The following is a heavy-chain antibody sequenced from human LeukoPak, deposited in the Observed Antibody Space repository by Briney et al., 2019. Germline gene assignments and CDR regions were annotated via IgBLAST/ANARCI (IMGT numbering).Heavy chain of an antibody. V-gene: IGHV3-21*01. CDR1: GFTYSSYS. CDR2: ISSSSSYI. D-gene: IGHD3-3*01. CDR3: ARSYWTYYDFWSCYYTGLVIDY. Sequence: GGSLRLSCAASGFTYSSYSMNWVRQAPGKGLEWVSSISSSSSYIYYADSVKGRFTISRDNAKNSLYLQMNSLRAEDTAVYYCARSYWTYYDFWSCYYTGLVIDYWGQGTLVTVSS. J-gene: IGHJ4*02.